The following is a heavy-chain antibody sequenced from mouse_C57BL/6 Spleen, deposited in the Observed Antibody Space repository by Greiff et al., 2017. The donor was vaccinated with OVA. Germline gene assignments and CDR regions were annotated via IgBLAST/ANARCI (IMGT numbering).Heavy chain of an antibody. Sequence: QVHVKQSGAELVRPGTSVKLSCKASGYTFTNYWIGWAKQRPGHGLEWIGDIYPGGGYTNYNETFKGQATLTADKSSSTAYMQFSSLRSEDSAIYYCESNSNGIDYWGQGTTLTVSS. V-gene: IGHV1-63*01. D-gene: IGHD2-5*01. CDR3: ESNSNGIDY. CDR2: IYPGGGYT. J-gene: IGHJ2*01. CDR1: GYTFTNYW.